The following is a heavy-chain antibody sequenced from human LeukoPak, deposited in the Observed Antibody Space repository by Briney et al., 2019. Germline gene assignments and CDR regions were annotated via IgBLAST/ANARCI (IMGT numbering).Heavy chain of an antibody. CDR1: GFTFINYA. V-gene: IGHV3-23*01. CDR3: SRVVVAAGGDAFDI. CDR2: LSFSGLTT. J-gene: IGHJ3*02. D-gene: IGHD2-15*01. Sequence: GGSLRLSCAASGFTFINYAMNWVRQAPGKGLEWVSALSFSGLTTYYADSVKGRFTISRDNSKNTLYLQMNSLRAEDTAVYCCSRVVVAAGGDAFDIWGQGTMVTVSS.